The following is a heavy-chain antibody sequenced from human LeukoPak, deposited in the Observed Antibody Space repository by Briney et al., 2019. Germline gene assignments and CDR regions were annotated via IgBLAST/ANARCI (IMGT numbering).Heavy chain of an antibody. CDR1: GFTFSSYS. Sequence: GGSLRLSCAASGFTFSSYSMNWVRQAPGKGLEWVSAISANGGNTYYADSVKGRFTISRDNSKNTLYLQMNSLRPEDTAVYYCAKDLRWGFDYWGQGTLVTVSS. CDR3: AKDLRWGFDY. J-gene: IGHJ4*02. D-gene: IGHD7-27*01. V-gene: IGHV3-23*01. CDR2: ISANGGNT.